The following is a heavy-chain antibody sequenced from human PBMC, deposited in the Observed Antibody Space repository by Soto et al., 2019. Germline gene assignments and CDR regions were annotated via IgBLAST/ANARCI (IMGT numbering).Heavy chain of an antibody. CDR1: GYTLTELS. D-gene: IGHD3-22*01. J-gene: IGHJ3*02. CDR3: AAFSIFDYYDSSGPGAFDI. V-gene: IGHV1-24*01. CDR2: FDPEDGET. Sequence: EASVKVSCKVSGYTLTELSMHWVRQAPGKGLEWMGGFDPEDGETIYTQKFQGRVTMTEDTSTDTAYMELSSLRSEDTAVYYCAAFSIFDYYDSSGPGAFDIWGQGTMVTVSS.